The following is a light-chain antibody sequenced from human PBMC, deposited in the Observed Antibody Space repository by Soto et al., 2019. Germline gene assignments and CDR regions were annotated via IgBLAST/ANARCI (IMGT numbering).Light chain of an antibody. Sequence: DIQMTQSPSTLSASVGDRVTITCRASQSISSWLAWYQQKPGKAPKLLIYDASSLESGVPSRFSGSGSGTEFTLTISSLQPDDFVTYYCKQYNTWTVAQGTKADIK. V-gene: IGKV1-5*01. CDR1: QSISSW. CDR3: KQYNTWT. J-gene: IGKJ1*01. CDR2: DAS.